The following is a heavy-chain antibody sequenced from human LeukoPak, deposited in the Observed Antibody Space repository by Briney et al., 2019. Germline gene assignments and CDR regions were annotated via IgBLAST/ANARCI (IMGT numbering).Heavy chain of an antibody. D-gene: IGHD2-2*02. CDR2: ISGTGSSA. CDR3: AKASVAIPQYCNS. V-gene: IGHV3-23*01. Sequence: GGSLRLSCEASGFTFGNYAMNWVRQAPGKGLEWVSTISGTGSSAYYADSAKGRFTISRDNSKDTLFLQLNSLTAADTAMYFCAKASVAIPQYCNSWGQGTLVTVSS. J-gene: IGHJ5*02. CDR1: GFTFGNYA.